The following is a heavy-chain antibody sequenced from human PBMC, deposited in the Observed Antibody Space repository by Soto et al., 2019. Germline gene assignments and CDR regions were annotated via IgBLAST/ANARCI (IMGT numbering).Heavy chain of an antibody. V-gene: IGHV3-21*01. CDR2: ISSSSNYI. J-gene: IGHJ4*02. D-gene: IGHD6-19*01. Sequence: EVQLVESGGGLVKPGGSLRLSCAASGFTFSTYSISWVRQPPGKGLEWVSSISSSSNYIYYADSVKGRFTISRDNAKNSLYLQMNSLRAEDTAVYYCAKAVAHEQWLVYFDYWGQGTLVTVSS. CDR3: AKAVAHEQWLVYFDY. CDR1: GFTFSTYS.